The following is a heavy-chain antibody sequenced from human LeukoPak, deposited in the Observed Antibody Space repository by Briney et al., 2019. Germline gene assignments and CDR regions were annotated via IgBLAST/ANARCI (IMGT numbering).Heavy chain of an antibody. CDR1: GFTVSNNY. Sequence: GGPLRLSCAVSGFTVSNNYMSWVRQAPGKGLEWVSVVYSGGSTYYADSVKGRFTISRDNSKNTLHLQMSSLRAEDTAVYYCARDGPPSYYTMDVWGQGTTVTVSS. CDR2: VYSGGST. CDR3: ARDGPPSYYTMDV. J-gene: IGHJ6*02. V-gene: IGHV3-53*01.